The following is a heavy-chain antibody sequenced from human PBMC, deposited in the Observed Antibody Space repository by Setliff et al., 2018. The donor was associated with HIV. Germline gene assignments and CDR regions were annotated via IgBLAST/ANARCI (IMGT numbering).Heavy chain of an antibody. Sequence: SGPTLVNPTQTLTLTCTFPGFSRSTSGVGVGWIRQPPGKALEWLALIYWDDDKRYSPSLKSRLTITKDTSKNQVVLTMTTMDPVDTAAYYCAHSEDREYYFDYWGQGTLVTVPQ. CDR1: GFSRSTSGVG. V-gene: IGHV2-5*02. CDR3: AHSEDREYYFDY. J-gene: IGHJ4*02. CDR2: IYWDDDK. D-gene: IGHD2-15*01.